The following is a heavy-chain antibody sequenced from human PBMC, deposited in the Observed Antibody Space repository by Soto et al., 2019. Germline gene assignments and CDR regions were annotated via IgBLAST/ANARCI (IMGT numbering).Heavy chain of an antibody. D-gene: IGHD3-22*01. CDR3: ATDLRPFSGYNY. J-gene: IGHJ4*02. Sequence: ASVKVSCKVSGYTLTELSMHWVRQAPGKGLEWMGGFDPEDGETIYAQKFQGRVTMTEDTSTDTAYMELSSLRSEDTAVYYCATDLRPFSGYNYWGQGTLVTVSS. CDR2: FDPEDGET. CDR1: GYTLTELS. V-gene: IGHV1-24*01.